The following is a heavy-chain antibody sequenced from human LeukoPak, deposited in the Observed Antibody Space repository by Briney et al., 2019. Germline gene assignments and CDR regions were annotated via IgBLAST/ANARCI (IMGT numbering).Heavy chain of an antibody. V-gene: IGHV3-21*01. CDR3: ARETYYYGSGSYLYDY. D-gene: IGHD3-10*01. CDR2: ISSSSSYI. Sequence: GGSPRLSCAASGFTFSSYSMNWVRQAPGKGLEWVSSISSSSSYIYYADSVKGRFTISRDNAKNSLYLQMNSLRAEDTAVYYCARETYYYGSGSYLYDYWGQGTLVTVSS. CDR1: GFTFSSYS. J-gene: IGHJ4*02.